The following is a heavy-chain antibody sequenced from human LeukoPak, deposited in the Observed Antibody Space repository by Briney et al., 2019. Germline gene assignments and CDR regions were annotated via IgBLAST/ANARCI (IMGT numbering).Heavy chain of an antibody. V-gene: IGHV5-51*01. CDR2: IDPGDSDT. Sequence: GESLKISCKASGYIFTSYWIGWVRQMPGKGLEWMGIIDPGDSDTRYSPSFQGQVTISADKSISTAYLQWSTLKASDTAMYYCARSWVAGYGTVLDYWGQGTLVTVSS. CDR1: GYIFTSYW. CDR3: ARSWVAGYGTVLDY. J-gene: IGHJ4*02. D-gene: IGHD6-19*01.